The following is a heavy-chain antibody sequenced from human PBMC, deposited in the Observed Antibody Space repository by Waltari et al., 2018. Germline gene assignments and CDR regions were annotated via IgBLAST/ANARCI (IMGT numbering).Heavy chain of an antibody. CDR1: GFAFRIYT. J-gene: IGHJ2*01. Sequence: EVQLVESGGGLVEPGGSLRLSCAASGFAFRIYTMTWVRQAPGKGLEWVSSITSKSTYIHYADSVKGRFTISRDNAKNSLYLQMNSLKAEDTAFYYCARDPGNPIDWYFDLWGRGTLVTVSS. CDR3: ARDPGNPIDWYFDL. CDR2: ITSKSTYI. V-gene: IGHV3-21*06.